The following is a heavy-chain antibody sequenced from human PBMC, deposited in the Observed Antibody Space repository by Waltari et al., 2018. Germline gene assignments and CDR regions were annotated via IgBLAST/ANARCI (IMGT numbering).Heavy chain of an antibody. V-gene: IGHV1-69*12. J-gene: IGHJ4*02. CDR1: GNTFRSSA. D-gene: IGHD3-22*01. CDR3: ARSHYYDRRANYPSLGAFDS. CDR2: IIPLFGST. Sequence: QVQLVQSGAEVKKPGSSVKVSCKVSGNTFRSSAIRWVGQAPGQGLEWMGGIIPLFGSTNYAQKFQGRATMAADESTSTAYVELSSLKSEDTAVYFCARSHYYDRRANYPSLGAFDSWGQGTLVTVSS.